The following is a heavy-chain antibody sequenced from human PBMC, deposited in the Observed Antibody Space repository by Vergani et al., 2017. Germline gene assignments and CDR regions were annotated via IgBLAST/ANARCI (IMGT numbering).Heavy chain of an antibody. CDR1: GFTFSSYA. V-gene: IGHV3-23*01. CDR2: ISGSGGST. D-gene: IGHD3-10*01. Sequence: EVQLLESGGGLVQPGGSLRLSCAASGFTFSSYAMSWVRQAPGKGLEWVSAISGSGGSTYYADSVKGRFTISRDNSKNTLYLQMNCLRAEDTAVYYCARDSTMVRGVIINSPFDYWGQGTLVTVSS. J-gene: IGHJ4*02. CDR3: ARDSTMVRGVIINSPFDY.